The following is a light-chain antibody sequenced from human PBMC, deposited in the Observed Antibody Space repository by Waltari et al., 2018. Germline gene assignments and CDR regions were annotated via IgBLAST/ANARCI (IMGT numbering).Light chain of an antibody. J-gene: IGKJ4*01. CDR3: QQYDSIVLT. CDR1: QSVSNNF. Sequence: CRASQSVSNNFLNWYQQKPGQAPRLLSYGASSRATGIPDRFSGSGSGTDFTLTISRLEPEDFAVYYCQQYDSIVLTFGGGTKVEI. CDR2: GAS. V-gene: IGKV3-20*01.